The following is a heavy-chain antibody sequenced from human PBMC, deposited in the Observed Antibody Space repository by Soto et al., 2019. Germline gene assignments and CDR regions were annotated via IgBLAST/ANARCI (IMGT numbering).Heavy chain of an antibody. CDR1: GGCISRYY. D-gene: IGHD1-26*01. J-gene: IGHJ4*02. V-gene: IGHV4-59*01. CDR2: IYYSGST. Sequence: ETRSLTGIDSGGCISRYYCSWIRQPPGKGLEWIGYIYYSGSTNYTPSLKSRVTISVDTSKNQFSLNLSSVTAADKAVYYCARFSWSNDVWGQGTLVTVSS. CDR3: ARFSWSNDV.